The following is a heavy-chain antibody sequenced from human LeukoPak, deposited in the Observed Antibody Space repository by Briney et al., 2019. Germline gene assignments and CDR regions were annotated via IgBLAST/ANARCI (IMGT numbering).Heavy chain of an antibody. J-gene: IGHJ3*02. CDR1: GGSIRSYY. Sequence: SETLSLTCTVSGGSIRSYYWGWIRQPPGMGLEWIGYIHYSESTKYNPSLKSRVTMSVDTSKNQFSLKLSSVTAADTAVYYCASRSGSFSDALDIWGQGTLVTVSS. V-gene: IGHV4-59*08. D-gene: IGHD3-10*01. CDR3: ASRSGSFSDALDI. CDR2: IHYSEST.